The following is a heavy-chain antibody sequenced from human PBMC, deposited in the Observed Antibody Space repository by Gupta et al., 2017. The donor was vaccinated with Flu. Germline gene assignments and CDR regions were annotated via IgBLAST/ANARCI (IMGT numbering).Heavy chain of an antibody. Sequence: EMQLVESGGGLVQPGGSLRLSCAASGFTFSSSYLQWVRQAPGKGLVWVSHINPDGSSTTYAESVKGRFTISRDNAKNTLYLQMNSLGDDDTAVYYCATVTSGCWGQGTLVTVSS. CDR1: GFTFSSSY. D-gene: IGHD4-17*01. V-gene: IGHV3-74*03. CDR2: INPDGSST. CDR3: ATVTSGC. J-gene: IGHJ4*02.